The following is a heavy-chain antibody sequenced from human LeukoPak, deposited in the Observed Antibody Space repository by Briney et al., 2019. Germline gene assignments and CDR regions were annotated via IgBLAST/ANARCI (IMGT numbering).Heavy chain of an antibody. V-gene: IGHV1-2*02. CDR1: GYTFTGYY. CDR2: INPNNGGT. CDR3: ARDGIAARPSYYYYYYMDV. D-gene: IGHD6-6*01. J-gene: IGHJ6*03. Sequence: GASVKVSCKAYGYTFTGYYMHWVRQAPGQGLEWMGWINPNNGGTNYAQKFQGRVTMTRDTSISTAYMELSRLRSDDTAVYYCARDGIAARPSYYYYYYMDVWGKGTTVTVSS.